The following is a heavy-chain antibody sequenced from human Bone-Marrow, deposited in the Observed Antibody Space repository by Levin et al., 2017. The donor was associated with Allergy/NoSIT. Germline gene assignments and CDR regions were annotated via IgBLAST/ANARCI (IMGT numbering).Heavy chain of an antibody. Sequence: ASETLSLTCTVSGGSISSGGYYWSWIRQHPGTGLEWIGYIYYSGSTYYNPSLKSRVTISVDTSKNQFSLKLSSVTAADTAVYYCATLLSGSYYDDYWGQGTLVTVSS. D-gene: IGHD3-10*01. CDR2: IYYSGST. J-gene: IGHJ4*02. CDR3: ATLLSGSYYDDY. V-gene: IGHV4-31*03. CDR1: GGSISSGGYY.